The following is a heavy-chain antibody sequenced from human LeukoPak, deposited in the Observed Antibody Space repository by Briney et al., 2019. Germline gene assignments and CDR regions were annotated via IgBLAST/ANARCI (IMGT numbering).Heavy chain of an antibody. J-gene: IGHJ4*02. CDR2: FDPEDGET. V-gene: IGHV1-24*01. CDR3: ATSGDSPFDY. CDR1: GYTLTELS. D-gene: IGHD2-15*01. Sequence: ASVKVSCKVSGYTLTELSMHWVRQAPGKGLEWMGGFDPEDGETIYAQKFQGRVTMTEDTSTDAAYMELSCLRSEDTAVYYCATSGDSPFDYWGQGTLVTVSS.